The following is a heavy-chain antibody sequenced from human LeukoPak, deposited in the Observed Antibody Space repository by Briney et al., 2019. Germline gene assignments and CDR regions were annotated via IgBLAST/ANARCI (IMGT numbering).Heavy chain of an antibody. J-gene: IGHJ6*03. Sequence: ASVKVSCKASGYTFTSYGISWVRQAPGQGLEWMGWISAYNGNTNYAQKLQGRVTMTTDTSTSTAYMELRSLRSDDTAVYYCARSSWYYYYYYYMDVWGKGTTVTVSS. CDR2: ISAYNGNT. V-gene: IGHV1-18*01. CDR1: GYTFTSYG. CDR3: ARSSWYYYYYYYMDV. D-gene: IGHD6-13*01.